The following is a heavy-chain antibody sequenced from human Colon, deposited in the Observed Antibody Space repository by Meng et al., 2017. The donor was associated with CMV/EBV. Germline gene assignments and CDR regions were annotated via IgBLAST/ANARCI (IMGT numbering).Heavy chain of an antibody. CDR3: ARDLEGDYFDY. Sequence: SCEASGFTFSRYWMHWVRQAPGKGLVWVPHINNDGSSPTYADSVKGRFTISRDNAKNTLYLQMNSLRAEDTAVYYCARDLEGDYFDYWGQGTLVTVSS. J-gene: IGHJ4*02. V-gene: IGHV3-74*01. CDR1: GFTFSRYW. CDR2: INNDGSSP.